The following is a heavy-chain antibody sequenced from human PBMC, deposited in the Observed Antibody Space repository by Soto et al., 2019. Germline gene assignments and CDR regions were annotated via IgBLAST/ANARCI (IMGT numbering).Heavy chain of an antibody. D-gene: IGHD1-26*01. V-gene: IGHV3-30*18. CDR3: AKDAAVGATIPHFDY. CDR1: GFTFSSYG. CDR2: ISYDGSNK. J-gene: IGHJ4*02. Sequence: GGSLRLSCAASGFTFSSYGMPGVRQAPGKGLERVAVISYDGSNKYYADSVKGRFTISRDNSKNTLYMQMNSLRAEDTAVYYCAKDAAVGATIPHFDYSGQGTLLTVSS.